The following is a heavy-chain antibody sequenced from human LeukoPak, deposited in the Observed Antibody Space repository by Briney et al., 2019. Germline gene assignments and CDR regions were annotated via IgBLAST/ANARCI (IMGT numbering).Heavy chain of an antibody. J-gene: IGHJ4*02. CDR3: VKDLYSSSWYPPRMTIDY. Sequence: GGSLRLSCAASGFTFSSYAMHWVRQAPGKGLEWVAVISYDGSNKYYADSVKGRFTISRDNSKNTLYLQMNSLRAEDTAVYYCVKDLYSSSWYPPRMTIDYWGQGTLVTVSS. D-gene: IGHD6-13*01. CDR2: ISYDGSNK. V-gene: IGHV3-30*04. CDR1: GFTFSSYA.